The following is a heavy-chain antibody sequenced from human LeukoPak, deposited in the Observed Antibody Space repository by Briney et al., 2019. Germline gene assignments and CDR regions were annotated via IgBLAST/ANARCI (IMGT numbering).Heavy chain of an antibody. Sequence: GGSLRLSCTASGFTLSSHDMHWVRQATGKGLEWIAAIASGSQTFYAGSVKGRFTISREDAKSSLYLQMNSLRAGDTAVYYCVREARGYHYTYFDYWGQGTLVTVSS. J-gene: IGHJ4*02. D-gene: IGHD5-18*01. CDR2: IASGSQT. CDR1: GFTLSSHD. V-gene: IGHV3-13*01. CDR3: VREARGYHYTYFDY.